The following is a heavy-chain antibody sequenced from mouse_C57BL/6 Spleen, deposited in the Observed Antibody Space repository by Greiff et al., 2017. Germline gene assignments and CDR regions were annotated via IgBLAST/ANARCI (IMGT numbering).Heavy chain of an antibody. CDR2: IHPNSGST. J-gene: IGHJ1*03. V-gene: IGHV1-64*01. CDR1: GYTFTSYW. Sequence: VQLQQPGAELVKPGASVKLSCKASGYTFTSYWMHWVKQRPGQGLEWIGMIHPNSGSTKYNEKFKSKATLTVDKSSSTSYMQLSSLTSEDSAVYYCAGSYLWYFDFWGTGTTVTVSS. CDR3: AGSYLWYFDF. D-gene: IGHD1-1*02.